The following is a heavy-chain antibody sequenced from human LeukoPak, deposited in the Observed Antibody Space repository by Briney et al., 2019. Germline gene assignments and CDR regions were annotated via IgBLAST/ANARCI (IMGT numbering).Heavy chain of an antibody. J-gene: IGHJ4*02. CDR1: GYTFTGYY. Sequence: GASVKVSCKASGYTFTGYYMHWVRQAPGQGLEWMGWINPNSGGTNYAQKFQGRVTMTRDTSISTAYMELSRLRSDDTAVYYCARDLASSGYYYGASDYWGQGTLVTVSS. V-gene: IGHV1-2*02. CDR3: ARDLASSGYYYGASDY. CDR2: INPNSGGT. D-gene: IGHD3-22*01.